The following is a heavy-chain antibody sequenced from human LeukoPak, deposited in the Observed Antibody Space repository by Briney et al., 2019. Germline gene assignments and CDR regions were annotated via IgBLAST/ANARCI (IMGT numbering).Heavy chain of an antibody. V-gene: IGHV4-59*01. CDR3: ARGLTYDFWSGYYLDY. Sequence: SETLSLTCTVSGGSISSYYWSWIRQPPGKGLEWIGYIYYSGSTNYNPSLKSRVTISVDTSKNQFSLKLSSVTAADTAVYYCARGLTYDFWSGYYLDYWGQGTLVTVSS. J-gene: IGHJ4*02. CDR2: IYYSGST. D-gene: IGHD3-3*01. CDR1: GGSISSYY.